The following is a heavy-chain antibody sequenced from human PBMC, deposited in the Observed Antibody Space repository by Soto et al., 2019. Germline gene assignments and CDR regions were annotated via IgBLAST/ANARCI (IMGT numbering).Heavy chain of an antibody. Sequence: PGGSLRLSCAASGFTVSSNYMSWVRQAPGKGLEWVSVIYSGGSTYYADSVKGRFTISRDNSKSILYLQMNSLRAEDTAVYYCAREIKYYDILTGRGGAHAFDIWGQGTMVTVSS. CDR3: AREIKYYDILTGRGGAHAFDI. V-gene: IGHV3-66*01. CDR2: IYSGGST. CDR1: GFTVSSNY. J-gene: IGHJ3*02. D-gene: IGHD3-9*01.